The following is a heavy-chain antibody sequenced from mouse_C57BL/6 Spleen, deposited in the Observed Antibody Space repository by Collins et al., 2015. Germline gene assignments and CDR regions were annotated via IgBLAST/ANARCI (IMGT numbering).Heavy chain of an antibody. CDR2: IWSGGST. CDR3: ASIYYGNLYYYAMDY. J-gene: IGHJ4*01. Sequence: VQLKQSGPGLVQPSQSLSITCTVSGFSLTSYGVHWVRQSPGKGLEWLGVIWSGGSTDYNAAFISRLSISKDNSKSQVFFKMNSLQANDTAIYYCASIYYGNLYYYAMDYWGQGTSVTVSS. V-gene: IGHV2-2*02. CDR1: GFSLTSYG. D-gene: IGHD2-1*01.